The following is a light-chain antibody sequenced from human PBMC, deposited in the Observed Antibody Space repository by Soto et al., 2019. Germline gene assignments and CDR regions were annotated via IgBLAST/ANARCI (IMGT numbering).Light chain of an antibody. CDR3: SSYTSSSTLYV. CDR2: DVS. V-gene: IGLV2-14*01. CDR1: NSDVGGYNY. Sequence: QSVLTQPASVSGSPGQSITISCTGTNSDVGGYNYVSWYQQHPGKAPKLMIYDVSNRPSGVSNRFSGSKSGNTASLTISGLQAEDEADYYCSSYTSSSTLYVFGTGTKATVL. J-gene: IGLJ1*01.